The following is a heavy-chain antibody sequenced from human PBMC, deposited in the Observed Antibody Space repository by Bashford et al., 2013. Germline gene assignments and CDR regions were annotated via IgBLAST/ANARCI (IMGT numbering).Heavy chain of an antibody. V-gene: IGHV3-11*01. D-gene: IGHD3-10*01. CDR3: ARDYYGSGSYYVDY. J-gene: IGHJ4*02. CDR2: ISSSGSTI. Sequence: RQAPGKGLEWVSYISSSGSTIYYADSVKGRFTISRDNAKNSLYLQMNSLRAEDTAVYYCARDYYGSGSYYVDYWGQGTLVTVSS.